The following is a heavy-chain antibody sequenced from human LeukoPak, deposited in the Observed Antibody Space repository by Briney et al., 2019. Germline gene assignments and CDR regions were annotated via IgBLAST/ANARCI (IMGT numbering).Heavy chain of an antibody. CDR3: AKTGYSSSWPLDY. J-gene: IGHJ4*02. V-gene: IGHV3-30*02. CDR1: GFIFSSYG. D-gene: IGHD6-13*01. Sequence: GGSLRLSCAASGFIFSSYGMHWVRQAPGKGLEWVAFIRYDGSNKYYADSVKGRFTISRDNSKNTLYLQMNSLRAEDTAVYYCAKTGYSSSWPLDYWGQGTLVTVSS. CDR2: IRYDGSNK.